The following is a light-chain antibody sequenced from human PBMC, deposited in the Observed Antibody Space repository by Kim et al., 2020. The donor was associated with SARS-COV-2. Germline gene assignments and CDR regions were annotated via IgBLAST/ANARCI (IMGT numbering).Light chain of an antibody. Sequence: SASLGDRVTITCRASQGISNYLAWYQQKPGKVPKLLIYDASALQSGVPSRISGSGSGTDFTLTISSLQPEDFTTYYCQQYYSAPYTFGQGTKLEIK. J-gene: IGKJ2*01. CDR1: QGISNY. V-gene: IGKV1-27*01. CDR3: QQYYSAPYT. CDR2: DAS.